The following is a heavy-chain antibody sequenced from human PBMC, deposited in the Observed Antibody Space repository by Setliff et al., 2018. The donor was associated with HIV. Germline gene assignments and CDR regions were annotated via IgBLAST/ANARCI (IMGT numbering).Heavy chain of an antibody. V-gene: IGHV5-51*01. D-gene: IGHD6-19*01. Sequence: GESLKISCKTSGYSFTNYWIGWVRQMPGRGLELIGIIYPDDSDTKYSPSFQGQVSISADKSISTAYLQWRSLEASDTAMYYCARRGISGWQSHGFDIWGQGTMVTVSS. CDR2: IYPDDSDT. J-gene: IGHJ3*02. CDR1: GYSFTNYW. CDR3: ARRGISGWQSHGFDI.